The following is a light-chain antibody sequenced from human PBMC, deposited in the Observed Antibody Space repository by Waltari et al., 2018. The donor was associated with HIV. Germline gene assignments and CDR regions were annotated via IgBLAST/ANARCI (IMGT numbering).Light chain of an antibody. CDR1: IPNLARSY. CDR3: GTWDNSLSPWV. CDR2: DND. Sequence: QPVLTQPPSVSAAPGTNVPISCTGNIPNLARSYLSGYPQLPGTAPKLIIYDNDKRPSGIPDRFSASKSGTSATLGITGLQTGDEADYYCGTWDNSLSPWVFGGGTKLTVL. V-gene: IGLV1-51*01. J-gene: IGLJ3*02.